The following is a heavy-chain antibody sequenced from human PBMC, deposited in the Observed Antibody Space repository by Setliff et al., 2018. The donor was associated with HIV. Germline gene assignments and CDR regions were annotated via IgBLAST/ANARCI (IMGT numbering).Heavy chain of an antibody. D-gene: IGHD3-22*01. Sequence: PGGSLRLSCAASGFSLSGYDMTWVRQAPGKGLEWVSVISNTGGTIYYADSVRGRFNLSRDNDRNTLHLRMDRLRADDTAVYYCAKSSLIVVVGTDYFDSWGQGTLVTVSS. CDR1: GFSLSGYD. J-gene: IGHJ4*02. CDR2: ISNTGGTI. V-gene: IGHV3-23*01. CDR3: AKSSLIVVVGTDYFDS.